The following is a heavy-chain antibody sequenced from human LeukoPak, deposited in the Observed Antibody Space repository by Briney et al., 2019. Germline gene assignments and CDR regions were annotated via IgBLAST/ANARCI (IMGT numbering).Heavy chain of an antibody. V-gene: IGHV4-30-4*01. D-gene: IGHD4-17*01. J-gene: IGHJ4*02. CDR2: IYYSGST. CDR3: ARRREYGDYFDY. Sequence: PSETLSLTCTVSGGSISSGDYYWSWIRQPPGKGLEWIGYIYYSGSTYYNPSLKSRVTISVDTSKNQFSLKLSSVTAADTAVYYCARRREYGDYFDYWGQGTLVTVSS. CDR1: GGSISSGDYY.